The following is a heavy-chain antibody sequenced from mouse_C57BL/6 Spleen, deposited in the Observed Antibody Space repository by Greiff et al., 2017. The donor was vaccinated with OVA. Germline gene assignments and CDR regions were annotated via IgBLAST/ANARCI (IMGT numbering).Heavy chain of an antibody. CDR1: GYTFTGYW. J-gene: IGHJ1*03. CDR2: ILPGSGST. D-gene: IGHD1-1*01. Sequence: QVQLQQSGAELMKPGASVKLSCKATGYTFTGYWIEWVKQRPGHGLEWIGEILPGSGSTNYNEKFKGKATFTADTSSNTVYMQLSSLTTDDSAIYYCAREGTTVDTYFDVWGTGTTVTVSS. V-gene: IGHV1-9*01. CDR3: AREGTTVDTYFDV.